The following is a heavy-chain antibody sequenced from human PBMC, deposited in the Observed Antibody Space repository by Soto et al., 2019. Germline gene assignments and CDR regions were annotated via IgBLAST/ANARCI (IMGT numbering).Heavy chain of an antibody. J-gene: IGHJ4*02. D-gene: IGHD3-22*01. Sequence: GGSLRLSCAASEFTFSNYAMSWVRKAPGKGLEWVSAISYGGGTTYYADSVKGRFTISRDNSKNTLYLQMNSLRAEDTAVYYCAKNPGYYYDSTGYHFDYWGQGT. CDR3: AKNPGYYYDSTGYHFDY. CDR2: ISYGGGTT. V-gene: IGHV3-23*01. CDR1: EFTFSNYA.